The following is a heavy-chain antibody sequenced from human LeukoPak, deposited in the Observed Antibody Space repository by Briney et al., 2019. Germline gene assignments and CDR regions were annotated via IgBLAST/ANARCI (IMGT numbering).Heavy chain of an antibody. V-gene: IGHV3-23*01. CDR3: ARDLRGYSGYDSDF. Sequence: GRSLRLSCAASGFTFSRYAMSWVRQAPAKGMEWVSVISGSGENTHYADSVKGRLTISRDNSKNPLYLQMNSLRAEDTAVYYCARDLRGYSGYDSDFWGQGTLVTVSS. D-gene: IGHD5-12*01. CDR1: GFTFSRYA. J-gene: IGHJ4*02. CDR2: ISGSGENT.